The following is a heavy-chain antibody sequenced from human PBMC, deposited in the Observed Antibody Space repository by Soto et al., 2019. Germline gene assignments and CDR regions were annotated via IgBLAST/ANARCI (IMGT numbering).Heavy chain of an antibody. J-gene: IGHJ6*03. D-gene: IGHD2-2*02. CDR1: GYTFTSYD. V-gene: IGHV1-8*01. CDR3: ASRRDCSSTSCYTNYYYYYYMDV. CDR2: MNPNSGNT. Sequence: AASVKVSCKASGYTFTSYDINWVRQATGQGLEWMGWMNPNSGNTGYAQKFQGRVTMTRNTSISTAYMEPSSLRSEDTAVYYCASRRDCSSTSCYTNYYYYYYMDVWGKGTTVTVSS.